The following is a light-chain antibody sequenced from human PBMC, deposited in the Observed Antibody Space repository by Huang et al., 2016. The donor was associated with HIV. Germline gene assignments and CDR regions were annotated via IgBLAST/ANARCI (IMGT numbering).Light chain of an antibody. CDR3: QQTSSVPLS. J-gene: IGKJ4*01. V-gene: IGKV1-39*01. CDR1: QTISTF. Sequence: DIQMTQSPSSLSASVGDRISITCRASQTISTFLNWYQQKPGKAPKLLIYAASNLQSWVSSICSGSGSGTLFTLTVTGLLPDDFATYFCQQTSSVPLSFGGGTKVEMK. CDR2: AAS.